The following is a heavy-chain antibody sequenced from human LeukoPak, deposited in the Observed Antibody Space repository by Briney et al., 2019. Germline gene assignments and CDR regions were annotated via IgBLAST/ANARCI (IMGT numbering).Heavy chain of an antibody. D-gene: IGHD1-26*01. J-gene: IGHJ6*03. CDR1: GGSFSGYY. V-gene: IGHV4-34*01. Sequence: SETLSLTCAVYGGSFSGYYWSWIRQPPGKGLEWIGEINHSGSTNYNPSLKSRVTISVDTSKNQFSLKLSSVTAADTAVYYCARGTSGSYRYYYYYYMDVWGKGTTVTVSS. CDR2: INHSGST. CDR3: ARGTSGSYRYYYYYYMDV.